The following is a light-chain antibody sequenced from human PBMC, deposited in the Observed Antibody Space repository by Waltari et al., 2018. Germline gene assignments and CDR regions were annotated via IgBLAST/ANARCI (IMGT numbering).Light chain of an antibody. J-gene: IGKJ2*01. V-gene: IGKV3-20*01. Sequence: DIVLTQSPGTRSLSPGERATLSCRASQSVSSSYLAWYQQKPGQAPRLLIHGASSRATGIPDRFSGSGSGTDFTLTISRLEPEDFAVYYCQQYGRSWNTFGQGTKLEIK. CDR1: QSVSSSY. CDR3: QQYGRSWNT. CDR2: GAS.